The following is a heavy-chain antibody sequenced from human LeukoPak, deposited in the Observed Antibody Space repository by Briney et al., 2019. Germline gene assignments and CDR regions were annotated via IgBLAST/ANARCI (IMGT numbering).Heavy chain of an antibody. Sequence: SETLSLTCTVSGGSISSYYWSWIRQPPGKGLEWIGYIYYSGSTNYNPSLKSRVTISVDTSKNQFSPKLSSVTAADTAVYYCARERYGYYFDYWGQGTLVTVSS. CDR3: ARERYGYYFDY. V-gene: IGHV4-59*01. J-gene: IGHJ4*02. D-gene: IGHD1-14*01. CDR2: IYYSGST. CDR1: GGSISSYY.